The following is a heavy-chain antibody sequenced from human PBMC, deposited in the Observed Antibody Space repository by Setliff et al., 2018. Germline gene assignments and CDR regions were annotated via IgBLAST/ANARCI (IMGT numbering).Heavy chain of an antibody. CDR3: AKLLTYPSLVGAFDD. J-gene: IGHJ3*01. Sequence: QPGGSLRLSCAASGFTFAGHGMTWVRQAPGKGLELVSVISFRGNTAYYADSVKGRFTISRDQSKNTLFLDMSRLRGEDTAVYYCAKLLTYPSLVGAFDDWGQGTLVTVSS. CDR2: ISFRGNTA. CDR1: GFTFAGHG. V-gene: IGHV3-23*03. D-gene: IGHD3-3*02.